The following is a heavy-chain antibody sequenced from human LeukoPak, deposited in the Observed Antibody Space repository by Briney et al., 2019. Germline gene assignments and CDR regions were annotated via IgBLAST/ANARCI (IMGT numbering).Heavy chain of an antibody. Sequence: PGGSLRLSCAASGFTFSSYEMNWVRQAPGKGLEWVSYISSSGSTIYYADSVKGRFTISRDNAKNTLYLQMNSLRAEDTAVYYCARGNGGYSYGYIDYWGQGTLVTVSS. D-gene: IGHD5-18*01. CDR3: ARGNGGYSYGYIDY. CDR1: GFTFSSYE. V-gene: IGHV3-48*03. CDR2: ISSSGSTI. J-gene: IGHJ4*02.